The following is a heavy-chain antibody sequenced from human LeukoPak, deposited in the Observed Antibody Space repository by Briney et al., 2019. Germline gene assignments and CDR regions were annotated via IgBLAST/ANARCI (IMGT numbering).Heavy chain of an antibody. D-gene: IGHD6-13*01. CDR1: GGTFSSYA. V-gene: IGHV1-69*05. J-gene: IGHJ5*02. CDR2: IIPIFGTA. CDR3: ARDHSSSWYDWFDP. Sequence: ASVKVSCKASGGTFSSYAISWVRQAPGQGLEWMGGIIPIFGTANYAQKFQGRVTITTDESTSTACMELSSLRSEDTAVYYCARDHSSSWYDWFDPWGQGTLVTVSS.